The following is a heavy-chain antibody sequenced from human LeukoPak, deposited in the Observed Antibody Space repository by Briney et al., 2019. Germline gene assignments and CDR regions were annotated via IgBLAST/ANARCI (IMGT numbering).Heavy chain of an antibody. V-gene: IGHV4-59*12. Sequence: SETLSLTCTVSGGSINNYYWSWIRQPPGKGLEWIGYIYYSGSTNYNPSLKSRVTISVDTSKNQFSLKLSSVTAADTAVYYCARGRGRLLWFGELLYSLYFDYWGQGTLVTVSS. CDR1: GGSINNYY. CDR2: IYYSGST. D-gene: IGHD3-10*01. CDR3: ARGRGRLLWFGELLYSLYFDY. J-gene: IGHJ4*02.